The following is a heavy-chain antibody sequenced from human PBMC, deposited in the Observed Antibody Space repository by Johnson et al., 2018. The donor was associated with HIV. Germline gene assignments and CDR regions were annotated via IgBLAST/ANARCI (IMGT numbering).Heavy chain of an antibody. V-gene: IGHV3-11*04. Sequence: VQLLESGGDLVKPGGSLRLSCAASGFIFSDYYMTWIRQAPGKGLESISYISSSGRTIYYADSVKGRFTMSRDNAKKSLYLQMNSLRAEDTAVYYCAREEGTDILTRGDAFDIWGQGTMVTVSS. CDR1: GFIFSDYY. D-gene: IGHD3-9*01. CDR3: AREEGTDILTRGDAFDI. CDR2: ISSSGRTI. J-gene: IGHJ3*02.